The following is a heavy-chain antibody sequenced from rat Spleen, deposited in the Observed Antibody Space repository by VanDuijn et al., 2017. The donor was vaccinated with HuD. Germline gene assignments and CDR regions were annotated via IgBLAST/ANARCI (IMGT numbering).Heavy chain of an antibody. J-gene: IGHJ2*01. CDR3: ASENSGPFDY. D-gene: IGHD4-3*01. V-gene: IGHV3-3*01. CDR2: INSAGST. CDR1: GYSITSSYR. Sequence: EVQLQESGPGLVKPSQSLSLTCSVTGYSITSSYRWNWIRKFPGNKLEWMGYINSAGSTNYNPSLKSRISITRDTSKNQFFLQVNSVTTEDTATYYCASENSGPFDYWGQGVMVTVSS.